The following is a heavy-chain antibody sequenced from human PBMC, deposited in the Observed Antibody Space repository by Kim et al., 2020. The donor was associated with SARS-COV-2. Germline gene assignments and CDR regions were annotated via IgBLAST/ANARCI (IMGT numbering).Heavy chain of an antibody. CDR1: GFTFSSYG. V-gene: IGHV3-33*01. D-gene: IGHD3-22*01. CDR2: IWYDGSNK. Sequence: GGSLRLSCAASGFTFSSYGMHWVRQAPGKGLEWVAVIWYDGSNKYYADSVKGRFTISRDNSKNTLYLQMNSLRAEDTAVYYCARGGWASYYYDSSGYQYYFDYWGQGTLVTVSS. CDR3: ARGGWASYYYDSSGYQYYFDY. J-gene: IGHJ4*02.